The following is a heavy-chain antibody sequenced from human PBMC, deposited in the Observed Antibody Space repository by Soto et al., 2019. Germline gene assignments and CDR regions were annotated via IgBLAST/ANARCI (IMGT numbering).Heavy chain of an antibody. Sequence: QVQLVEAGGGVVQPGRSLRLSCAASGFTFSSYGMHWVRQAPGKGLEWVAVISYDGSNKYYADSVKGRFTSSRDNSKNTLYLQMISMRAEDTVVYYCAKGFPFEDVWGQGTTVTVSS. CDR3: AKGFPFEDV. CDR1: GFTFSSYG. CDR2: ISYDGSNK. J-gene: IGHJ6*02. V-gene: IGHV3-30*18.